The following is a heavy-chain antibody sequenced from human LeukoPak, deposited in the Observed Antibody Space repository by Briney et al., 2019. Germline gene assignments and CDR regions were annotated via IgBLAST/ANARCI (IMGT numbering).Heavy chain of an antibody. J-gene: IGHJ3*02. Sequence: GGSLRLSCAASGFTFSSYSMNWVRQAPGPGLESVSSISSSSSYIYYADSVKGRFTISRDNAKNSLYLQMNSLRAEDTAVYYCAREVATIILALDAFDIWGQGTMVTVSS. CDR1: GFTFSSYS. CDR3: AREVATIILALDAFDI. CDR2: ISSSSSYI. V-gene: IGHV3-21*01. D-gene: IGHD5-12*01.